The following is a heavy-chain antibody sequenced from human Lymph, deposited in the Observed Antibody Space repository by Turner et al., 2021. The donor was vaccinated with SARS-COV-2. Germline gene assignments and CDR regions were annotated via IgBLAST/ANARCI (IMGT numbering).Heavy chain of an antibody. CDR1: VFTVSSNY. D-gene: IGHD3-3*01. V-gene: IGHV3-53*01. Sequence: EVQVVESGGGLIQPGGSLRLSCAASVFTVSSNYMSWVRQAPGKGLEWVSVIYSGGSTYYADSVKGRFTISRDNSKNTLYLQMNSLRAEDTAVYYCARDLMEVGGMDVWGQGTTVTVSS. J-gene: IGHJ6*02. CDR2: IYSGGST. CDR3: ARDLMEVGGMDV.